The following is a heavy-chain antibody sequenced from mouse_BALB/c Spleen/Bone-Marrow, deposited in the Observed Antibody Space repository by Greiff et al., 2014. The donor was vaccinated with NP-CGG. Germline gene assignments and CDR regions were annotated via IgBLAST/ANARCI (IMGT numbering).Heavy chain of an antibody. CDR1: GYTFTRYI. CDR3: AKERDSGDSFDN. Sequence: VQLQQPGPELVKPGASVKMSCKASGYTFTRYIIHWVRQKPGQGLDWIGYINPYNEGSKYNEKFKGEATLTSDKSSHTAYMELSSLTSDDSAVYFCAKERDSGDSFDNWGQGTTLTVS. D-gene: IGHD3-3*01. V-gene: IGHV1-14*01. CDR2: INPYNEGS. J-gene: IGHJ2*01.